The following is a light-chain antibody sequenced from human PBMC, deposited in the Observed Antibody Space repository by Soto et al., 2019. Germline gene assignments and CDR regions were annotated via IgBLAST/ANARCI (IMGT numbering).Light chain of an antibody. J-gene: IGKJ2*01. CDR2: DAS. V-gene: IGKV1-33*01. Sequence: DIQMTQSPSSLSASVGDRVTITCRASQGISNYLAWYQQKPGRAPKLLIYDASNLETGVPSRFSGTGSGTYFTVTISSLQPEDFATYYCQQYDNVPYTFGQGTKLEIK. CDR3: QQYDNVPYT. CDR1: QGISNY.